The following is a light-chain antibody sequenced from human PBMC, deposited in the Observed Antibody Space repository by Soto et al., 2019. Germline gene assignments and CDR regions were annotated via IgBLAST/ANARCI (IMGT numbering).Light chain of an antibody. CDR3: QSYDSTLSARYV. CDR1: SSNIGAGYD. J-gene: IGLJ1*01. V-gene: IGLV1-40*01. Sequence: QSVLTQPPSVSGDPGQRVTISCTGSSSNIGAGYDVHWYQQRPGTAPTLLIFGNINRPSGVPDRFSGSKSGTSASLAITGLQAEDEGDYYCQSYDSTLSARYVFGNGTKLTVL. CDR2: GNI.